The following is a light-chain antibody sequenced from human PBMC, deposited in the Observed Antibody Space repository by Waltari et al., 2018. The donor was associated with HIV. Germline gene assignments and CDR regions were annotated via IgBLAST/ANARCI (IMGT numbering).Light chain of an antibody. J-gene: IGLJ2*01. CDR3: SSDTSSSTLV. CDR1: SSDVGGYNY. Sequence: QSALTQPASVSGSPGQSITISCTGTSSDVGGYNYVSWYQQHPGTAPKLLIYDVSKRPSGVSSRCSGSKSGNTASLTISGLQAEEEADYYCSSDTSSSTLVFGGGTKLTVL. CDR2: DVS. V-gene: IGLV2-14*03.